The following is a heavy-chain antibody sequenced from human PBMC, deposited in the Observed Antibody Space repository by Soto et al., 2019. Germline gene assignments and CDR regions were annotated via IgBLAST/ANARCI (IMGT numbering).Heavy chain of an antibody. CDR1: GFIFSNYV. V-gene: IGHV3-30-3*01. Sequence: GGSLRLSCAASGFIFSNYVMYWVRQAPGKGLEWAAFMSYDETTKYYADSVKGRFTISRDNSKNTLYLQMNSLRPEDTGVYYCAREVLWSRYFDYWGQGTRVTVSS. CDR2: MSYDETTK. D-gene: IGHD3-10*01. CDR3: AREVLWSRYFDY. J-gene: IGHJ4*02.